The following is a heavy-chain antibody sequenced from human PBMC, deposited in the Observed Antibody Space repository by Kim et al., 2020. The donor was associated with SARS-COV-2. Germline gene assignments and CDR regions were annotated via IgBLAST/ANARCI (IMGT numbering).Heavy chain of an antibody. V-gene: IGHV3-7*05. Sequence: GGSLRLSCAASGFTFTSYWMSWVRQGPGKGLEWVANIKQDGSDKYYVDSVKGRFTISRDNAKKSLYLQMNSLRAEDTAVYYCARGLGQNYGILPGYYLDSWGQGKLATVSS. J-gene: IGHJ4*02. CDR1: GFTFTSYW. CDR2: IKQDGSDK. D-gene: IGHD3-9*01. CDR3: ARGLGQNYGILPGYYLDS.